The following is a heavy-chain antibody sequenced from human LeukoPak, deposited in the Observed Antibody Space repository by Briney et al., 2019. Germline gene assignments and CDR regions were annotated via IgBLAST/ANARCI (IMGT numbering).Heavy chain of an antibody. J-gene: IGHJ3*02. CDR2: IYYGGGT. D-gene: IGHD7-27*01. V-gene: IGHV4-30-4*02. Sequence: SETLSLTCTVSGASISIGDYYWTWIRQPPGKGLEWIGYIYYGGGTYYNPSLKSRVSMAIDASKNQFSLKLSSVTAADTAVYYCARVQLGYDAFDIWGQGTMVTVSS. CDR1: GASISIGDYY. CDR3: ARVQLGYDAFDI.